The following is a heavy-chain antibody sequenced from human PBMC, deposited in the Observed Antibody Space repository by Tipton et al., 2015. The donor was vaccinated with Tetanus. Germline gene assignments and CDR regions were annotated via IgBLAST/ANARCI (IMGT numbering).Heavy chain of an antibody. Sequence: QSGAEVKKPGSSVKVSCKASGGTFTSYGISWVRQAPGQGLEWMGWISAYNGNTNYAQKLQGRVTMTTDTSTSTAYMELRSLRSDDTAVYYCARSEPEHLFLWGLDYWGQGTLVTVSS. CDR1: GGTFTSYG. J-gene: IGHJ4*02. V-gene: IGHV1-18*01. CDR2: ISAYNGNT. D-gene: IGHD2/OR15-2a*01. CDR3: ARSEPEHLFLWGLDY.